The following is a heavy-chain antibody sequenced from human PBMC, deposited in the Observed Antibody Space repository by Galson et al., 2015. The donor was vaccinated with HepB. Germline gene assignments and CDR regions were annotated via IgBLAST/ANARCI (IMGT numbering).Heavy chain of an antibody. CDR3: TRYYDYVWGSYRYTSDDY. CDR1: GFTFGDYA. V-gene: IGHV3-49*04. D-gene: IGHD3-16*02. CDR2: IRSKAYGGTT. Sequence: SLRLSCAASGFTFGDYAMSWVRQAPGKGLEWVGFIRSKAYGGTTEYAASVKGRFTISRDDSKSIAYLQMNSLKTEDTAVYYCTRYYDYVWGSYRYTSDDYWGQGTLVTVSS. J-gene: IGHJ4*02.